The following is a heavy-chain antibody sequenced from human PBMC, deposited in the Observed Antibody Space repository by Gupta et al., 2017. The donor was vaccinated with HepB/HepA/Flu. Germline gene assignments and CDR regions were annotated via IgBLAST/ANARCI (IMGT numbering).Heavy chain of an antibody. Sequence: QVQLVQSGAEVKKPGASVKVSCKASGYTFTSYDINWVRQATGQGLEWMGWMNPNRGNTGYAQKFQGRVTMTRNTSISTAYMELSSLRSEDTAVYYGARVQPNYDYYYGMDVWGQGTTVTVS. CDR3: ARVQPNYDYYYGMDV. J-gene: IGHJ6*02. CDR1: GYTFTSYD. CDR2: MNPNRGNT. V-gene: IGHV1-8*01.